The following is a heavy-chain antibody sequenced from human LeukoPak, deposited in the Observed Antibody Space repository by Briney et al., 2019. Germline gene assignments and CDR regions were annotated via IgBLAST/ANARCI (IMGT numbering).Heavy chain of an antibody. CDR2: ISSSGST. CDR3: ARVWSGNYYEDRGAFDI. Sequence: SETLSLTCTVSGDSISSGDYYWSWIRQPAGKGLEWIGRISSSGSTNYNPSLKSRVSISVDTSKNQFSLKLTSVTAADTAIYYCARVWSGNYYEDRGAFDIWGHGTMVTVSS. J-gene: IGHJ3*02. CDR1: GDSISSGDYY. V-gene: IGHV4-61*02. D-gene: IGHD3-22*01.